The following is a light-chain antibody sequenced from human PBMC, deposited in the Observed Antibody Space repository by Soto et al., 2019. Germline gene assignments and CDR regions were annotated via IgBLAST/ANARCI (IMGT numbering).Light chain of an antibody. CDR1: QSVGRNY. Sequence: EIVLTQSPGTLSLSPGERATLSCRASQSVGRNYLAWYQQKPGQAPRLLIYGASSRATGIPERFSGSGSGTDFTLTFSRLEPEDFAVYYCQQYASSPLTFGGGTRVEIK. V-gene: IGKV3-20*01. CDR2: GAS. J-gene: IGKJ4*01. CDR3: QQYASSPLT.